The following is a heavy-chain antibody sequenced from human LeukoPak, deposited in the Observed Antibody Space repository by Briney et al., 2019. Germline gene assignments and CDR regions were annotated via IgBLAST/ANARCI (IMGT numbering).Heavy chain of an antibody. J-gene: IGHJ5*02. V-gene: IGHV3-7*01. Sequence: GGSLRLSCAASGFTFSSYWMSWVRQAPGKGLEWVANIKQDGSENFYVDSVKGRFTISRDNAKNSLYLQMNSLRAEDTAVYYCAGDSTGYGYEEWSWGQGTLVTVSS. CDR1: GFTFSSYW. D-gene: IGHD5-18*01. CDR3: AGDSTGYGYEEWS. CDR2: IKQDGSEN.